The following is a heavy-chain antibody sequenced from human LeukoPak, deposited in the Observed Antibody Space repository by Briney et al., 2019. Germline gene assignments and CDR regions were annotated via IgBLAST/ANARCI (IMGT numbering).Heavy chain of an antibody. Sequence: SQTLSLTCTVSGGSISGSDYYWSWIRQAPGKGLEWIGYIYHSGSTYYNPSLKSRVTISVDRSENQFSLKLSSVTAADTAVYYCARDMITAGTSNPYYFDYWGQGTLVTVSS. CDR1: GGSISGSDYY. D-gene: IGHD6-13*01. J-gene: IGHJ4*02. CDR3: ARDMITAGTSNPYYFDY. CDR2: IYHSGST. V-gene: IGHV4-30-2*01.